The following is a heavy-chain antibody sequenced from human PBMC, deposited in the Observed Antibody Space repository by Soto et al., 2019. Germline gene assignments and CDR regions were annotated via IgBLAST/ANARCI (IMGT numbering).Heavy chain of an antibody. Sequence: QVQLQESGPGLVRPSETLSLTCTVSGDSISPHYWTWVRRPPGKGLEWVGYGYYTGTTMYNPSLTPPLXTXLXXAQTPVPPTLPSRPAPDTPVYSRASLGGYQQPLDHWSQGTLATVSP. CDR2: GYYTGTT. D-gene: IGHD3-22*01. CDR3: ASLGGYQQPLDH. J-gene: IGHJ5*02. V-gene: IGHV4-59*11. CDR1: GDSISPHY.